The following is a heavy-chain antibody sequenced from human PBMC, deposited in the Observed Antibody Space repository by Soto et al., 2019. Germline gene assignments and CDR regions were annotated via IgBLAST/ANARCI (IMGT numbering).Heavy chain of an antibody. J-gene: IGHJ3*02. D-gene: IGHD3-16*01. Sequence: GGSLRLSCAASGFTFSSYWMSWVRQAPGKGLEWVANIKQDGSEKYYVDSVKGRFTISRDNAKNSLYLQMNSLRAEDTAVSYCAGAYYDYIWGTQPDAFDIWGQGTMVTVSS. CDR3: AGAYYDYIWGTQPDAFDI. CDR2: IKQDGSEK. CDR1: GFTFSSYW. V-gene: IGHV3-7*04.